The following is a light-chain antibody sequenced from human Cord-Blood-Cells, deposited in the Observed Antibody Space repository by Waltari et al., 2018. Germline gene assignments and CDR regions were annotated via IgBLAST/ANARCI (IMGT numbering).Light chain of an antibody. J-gene: IGLJ1*01. CDR2: DVS. V-gene: IGLV2-14*01. CDR3: SSYTSSSTYV. CDR1: SSDVGGYNY. Sequence: QSALTQPASVSGSPGQSITISCTGTSSDVGGYNYVSWDQQHPGKAPKLMIYDVSNRPSGVSKRFSGSKAGNTASLTISGLQAEDETDYYCSSYTSSSTYVFGTGTKVTVL.